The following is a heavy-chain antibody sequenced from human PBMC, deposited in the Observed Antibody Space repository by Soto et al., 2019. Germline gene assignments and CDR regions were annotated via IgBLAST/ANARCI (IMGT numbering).Heavy chain of an antibody. CDR1: GGSISSSSYY. CDR3: ARHAAGLDGCSSTSCYPNWFDP. D-gene: IGHD2-2*01. V-gene: IGHV4-39*01. J-gene: IGHJ5*02. CDR2: IYYSGST. Sequence: SETLSLTCTVSGGSISSSSYYWGWIRQPPGKGLEWIGSIYYSGSTYYNPSLKSRVTISVDTSKNQFSLKLGSVTAADTAVYYCARHAAGLDGCSSTSCYPNWFDPWGQGTLVTVSS.